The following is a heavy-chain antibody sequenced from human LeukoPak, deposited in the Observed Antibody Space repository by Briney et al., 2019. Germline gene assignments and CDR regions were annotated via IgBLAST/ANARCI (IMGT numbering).Heavy chain of an antibody. D-gene: IGHD3-10*01. Sequence: GGSLRLSCAASGFTFSSYAMSWVRQAPGKGLEWVSAISGSGGSTYYADSVKGRFTISRDNSKDTLYLQMNSLRAEDTAVYYCASRGVNYYFDYWGQGTLVTVSS. CDR1: GFTFSSYA. V-gene: IGHV3-23*01. CDR3: ASRGVNYYFDY. J-gene: IGHJ4*02. CDR2: ISGSGGST.